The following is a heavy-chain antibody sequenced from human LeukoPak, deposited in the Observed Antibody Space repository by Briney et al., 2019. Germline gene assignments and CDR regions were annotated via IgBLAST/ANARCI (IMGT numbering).Heavy chain of an antibody. J-gene: IGHJ2*01. CDR2: IYYSGST. D-gene: IGHD2-2*01. CDR3: ARQGVVGPTAIRHWYFDL. CDR1: RGSISSSSYY. V-gene: IGHV4-39*01. Sequence: SETLSLTCTVSRGSISSSSYYWGWIRQPPGKGLEWIGSIYYSGSTYSNPSLKSRVTISGDTSKNQFSLNLSSVTAADTAVYYCARQGVVGPTAIRHWYFDLWGRGTLVTVSS.